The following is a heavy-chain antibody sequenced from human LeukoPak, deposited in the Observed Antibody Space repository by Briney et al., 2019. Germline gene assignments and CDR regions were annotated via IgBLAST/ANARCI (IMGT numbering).Heavy chain of an antibody. CDR3: AKVGGITGRPYYSYGLDV. CDR2: ISASGGST. D-gene: IGHD1-20*01. CDR1: GFTFSTYA. V-gene: IGHV3-23*01. J-gene: IGHJ6*02. Sequence: PGGSLRLSCAASGFTFSTYAMSWVRQAPGKGLEWVSVISASGGSTYYADSVKGRFTISGDNSKNTLYLQMNSLRAEDTALYYCAKVGGITGRPYYSYGLDVWGQGTTVTVSS.